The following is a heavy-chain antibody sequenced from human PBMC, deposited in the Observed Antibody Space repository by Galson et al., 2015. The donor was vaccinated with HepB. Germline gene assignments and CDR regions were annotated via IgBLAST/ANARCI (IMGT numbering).Heavy chain of an antibody. D-gene: IGHD2-15*01. V-gene: IGHV3-7*01. CDR1: GFTFSSYS. CDR3: ARVNTYSRDGGCYSRHNMDV. Sequence: SLRLSCAASGFTFSSYSMTWVRLPPGKGLEWVAKIKESGNEIYYVDSVKGRFTISRDNAKNSLFLQMNSLRAEDTAVYYCARVNTYSRDGGCYSRHNMDVWGKVTTVTVSS. J-gene: IGHJ6*03. CDR2: IKESGNEI.